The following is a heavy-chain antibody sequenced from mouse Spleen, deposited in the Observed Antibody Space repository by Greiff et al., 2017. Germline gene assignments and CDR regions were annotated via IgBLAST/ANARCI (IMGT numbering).Heavy chain of an antibody. V-gene: IGHV5-6*01. Sequence: EVKLMESGGDLVKPGGSLKLSCAASGFTFSSYGMSWVRQTPDKRLEWVATISSGGSYTYYPDSVKGRFTISRDNAKNTLYLQMSSLKSEDTAMYYCARHGGTAWFAYWGPGTLVTVSA. CDR1: GFTFSSYG. CDR3: ARHGGTAWFAY. CDR2: ISSGGSYT. D-gene: IGHD3-3*01. J-gene: IGHJ3*01.